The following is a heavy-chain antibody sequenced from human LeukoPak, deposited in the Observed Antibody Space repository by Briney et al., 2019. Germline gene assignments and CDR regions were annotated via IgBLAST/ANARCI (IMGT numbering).Heavy chain of an antibody. CDR2: IYYSGST. J-gene: IGHJ4*02. V-gene: IGHV4-59*01. Sequence: PSETLSLTCTVSGGSISSYYWSWIRQPPGKGLEWIGYIYYSGSTNYNPSLKSRVTISVDTSKNQFSLQLSSVTAADTAVYYCAALYTYYYDSSGYYNDFDYWGQGTLVTVSS. CDR3: AALYTYYYDSSGYYNDFDY. D-gene: IGHD3-22*01. CDR1: GGSISSYY.